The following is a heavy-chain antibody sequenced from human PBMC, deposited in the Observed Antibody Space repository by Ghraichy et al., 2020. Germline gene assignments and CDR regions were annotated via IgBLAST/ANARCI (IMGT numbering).Heavy chain of an antibody. J-gene: IGHJ5*02. CDR1: GYTFTGYY. V-gene: IGHV1-2*02. CDR2: INPNNGGT. CDR3: ARDGYRYGDNWFDP. Sequence: ASVKVSCKASGYTFTGYYMHWVRQAPGQGLEWMGWINPNNGGTNYAQKFQGRVTMTRDTAISTAYMELSRLRSDDTAVYYCARDGYRYGDNWFDPWGQGTLVTVSS. D-gene: IGHD5-18*01.